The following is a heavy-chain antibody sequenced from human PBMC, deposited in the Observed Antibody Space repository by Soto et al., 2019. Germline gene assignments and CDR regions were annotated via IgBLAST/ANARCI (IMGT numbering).Heavy chain of an antibody. J-gene: IGHJ4*02. CDR2: IWYDGSKK. D-gene: IGHD2-15*01. CDR3: ARGDCSGGSCYSPDY. CDR1: GFAFSGYG. V-gene: IGHV3-33*01. Sequence: GGSLRLSCAASGFAFSGYGMNWVRQAPGRGLEWVAVIWYDGSKKYYADSVKGRFTISRDNSKNTLYLQMNSLRVEDTAVYYCARGDCSGGSCYSPDYWGQGTLVTVSS.